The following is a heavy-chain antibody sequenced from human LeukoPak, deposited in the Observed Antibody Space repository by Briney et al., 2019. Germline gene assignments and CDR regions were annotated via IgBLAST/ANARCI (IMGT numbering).Heavy chain of an antibody. D-gene: IGHD3-10*01. Sequence: GGSLRLSCAASGFTFSSYAMSWVRQAPGKGLEWVSAVSGSAGSTYYADSVKGRFTISRDNSKNTLYLQMNSLRSEDTAVYYCARARYRGVIPYYFDYWGQGTLVTVSS. V-gene: IGHV3-23*01. CDR3: ARARYRGVIPYYFDY. CDR1: GFTFSSYA. J-gene: IGHJ4*02. CDR2: VSGSAGST.